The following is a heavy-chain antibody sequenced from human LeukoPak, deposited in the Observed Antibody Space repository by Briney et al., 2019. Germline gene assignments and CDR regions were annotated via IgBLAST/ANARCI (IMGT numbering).Heavy chain of an antibody. J-gene: IGHJ3*02. V-gene: IGHV3-23*01. CDR2: ISFSGGST. D-gene: IGHD2-8*02. Sequence: GGSLRLSCAASGFTFSDSAMTWVRQAPGKGLEWVSLISFSGGSTYYADSVKGRVTISRDNSKNTLFLQLNSLRAEDAAVYYCAKTYMWSIDAFHIWGQGTMVTVSS. CDR1: GFTFSDSA. CDR3: AKTYMWSIDAFHI.